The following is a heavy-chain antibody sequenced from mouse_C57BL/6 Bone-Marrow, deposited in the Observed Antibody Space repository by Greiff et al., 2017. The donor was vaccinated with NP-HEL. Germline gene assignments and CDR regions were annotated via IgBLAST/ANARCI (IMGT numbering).Heavy chain of an antibody. CDR3: ATFNWGYAMDY. D-gene: IGHD4-1*01. V-gene: IGHV5-6*02. Sequence: DVKLVESGGDLVKPGGSLKLSCAASGFTFSSYGMSWVRQTPDKRLEWVATISSGGSYTYYPDSVKGRFTISRDNAKNTLYLQMSSLKSEDTAMYYCATFNWGYAMDYWGQGTSVTVSS. CDR1: GFTFSSYG. J-gene: IGHJ4*01. CDR2: ISSGGSYT.